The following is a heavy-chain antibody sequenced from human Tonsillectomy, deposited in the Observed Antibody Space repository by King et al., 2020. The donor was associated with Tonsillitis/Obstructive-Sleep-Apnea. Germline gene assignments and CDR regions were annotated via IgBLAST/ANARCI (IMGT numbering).Heavy chain of an antibody. CDR2: ITTYNGDT. Sequence: QLVQSGAEVKMPGASVKVSCKTSGYTFTSYAITWVRQAPGQGLEWMGWITTYNGDTNFAQKLQGRVTMTTDTSTSTAYMELRSLRSDDTAVYYCAGSNGSRWYLQPFAHRGQGTLVNLPS. D-gene: IGHD6-13*01. J-gene: IGHJ4*02. CDR1: GYTFTSYA. V-gene: IGHV1-18*01. CDR3: AGSNGSRWYLQPFAH.